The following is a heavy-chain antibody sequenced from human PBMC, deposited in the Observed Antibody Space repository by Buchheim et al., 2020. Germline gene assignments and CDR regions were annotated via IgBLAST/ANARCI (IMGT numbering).Heavy chain of an antibody. Sequence: QVQLVQSGAEMKKPGASVKVSCKASGYRITTYSVHWFRQAPGQGLEWMGWVNPRSGGVKYAQKFQGRVAISTDPSVSTVYMEMSRLTFDDTAIYYCARATKLLLGYFDPWGQGAL. J-gene: IGHJ5*02. V-gene: IGHV1-2*02. CDR3: ARATKLLLGYFDP. CDR1: GYRITTYS. CDR2: VNPRSGGV. D-gene: IGHD2-2*03.